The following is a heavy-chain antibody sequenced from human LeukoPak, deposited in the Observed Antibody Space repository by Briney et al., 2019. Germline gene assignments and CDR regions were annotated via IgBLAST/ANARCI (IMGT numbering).Heavy chain of an antibody. CDR2: ISYDGSNK. D-gene: IGHD1-1*01. V-gene: IGHV3-30-3*01. J-gene: IGHJ6*02. CDR1: GFTFSSYA. Sequence: GGSLRLSCAASGFTFSSYAMHWVRQAPGKGLEWVAVISYDGSNKYYADSVKGRFTISRDNSKNTLYLQVNSLRAEDTAVYYCARDRGSGLERLPRATYYGMDVWGQGTTVTVSS. CDR3: ARDRGSGLERLPRATYYGMDV.